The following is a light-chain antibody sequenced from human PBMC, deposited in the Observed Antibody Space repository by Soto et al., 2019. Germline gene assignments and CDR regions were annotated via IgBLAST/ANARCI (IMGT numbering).Light chain of an antibody. CDR2: RDN. CDR1: RSNIGSNT. Sequence: QSALTQPPSVSGTPGQRVTVSCSGGRSNIGSNTVHWYQQLPGAAPKLLIYRDNQRPSGVPDRFAASKSGTSASLAISGLQSEDEGDCYCPAWDDSHNVLYVFGTGTKVTVL. J-gene: IGLJ1*01. CDR3: PAWDDSHNVLYV. V-gene: IGLV1-44*01.